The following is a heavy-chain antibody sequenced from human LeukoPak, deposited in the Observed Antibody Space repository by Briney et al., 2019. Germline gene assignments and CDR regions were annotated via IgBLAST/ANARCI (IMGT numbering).Heavy chain of an antibody. CDR2: ISGSGGST. Sequence: PSGGSLRLSCAASGFTFSSYAMSWVRQAPGKGLEWVSAISGSGGSTYYADSVKGRFTISRDNSKNTLYLQMNSLRAEDTAVYYCAKDPQWELRPANYFDYWGQGTLVTVSS. CDR1: GFTFSSYA. D-gene: IGHD1-26*01. J-gene: IGHJ4*02. V-gene: IGHV3-23*01. CDR3: AKDPQWELRPANYFDY.